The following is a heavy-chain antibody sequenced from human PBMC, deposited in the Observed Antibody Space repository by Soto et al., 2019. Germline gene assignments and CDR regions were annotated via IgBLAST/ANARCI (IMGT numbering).Heavy chain of an antibody. V-gene: IGHV4-39*01. Sequence: SETLSLTCRVSGYSVTSSDYYWAWIRQPPGKGLEWIGSMFYSGPTYYNPSLKSRFTLSVDTSKNQFSVRLNSVTAADTAVYYCAPLSVSLSGPYGIHVWGQGTTVTVSS. D-gene: IGHD2-15*01. CDR1: GYSVTSSDYY. J-gene: IGHJ6*02. CDR2: MFYSGPT. CDR3: APLSVSLSGPYGIHV.